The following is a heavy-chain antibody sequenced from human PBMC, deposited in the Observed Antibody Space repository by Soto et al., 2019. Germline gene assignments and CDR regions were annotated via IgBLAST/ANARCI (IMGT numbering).Heavy chain of an antibody. J-gene: IGHJ4*02. V-gene: IGHV3-30*18. CDR3: AKEPAVAAQPV. CDR1: GFTFSSYG. D-gene: IGHD6-19*01. CDR2: ISYDGSNK. Sequence: GGSLRLSCAASGFTFSSYGMHWVRQAPGKGLEWVAVISYDGSNKYYADSVKGRFTISRDNSKNTLYLQMNRLRAEDTAVYYCAKEPAVAAQPVWGQGTLVTVSS.